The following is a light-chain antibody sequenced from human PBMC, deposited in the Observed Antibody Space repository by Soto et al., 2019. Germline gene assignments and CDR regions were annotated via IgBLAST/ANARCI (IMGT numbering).Light chain of an antibody. CDR3: SSYTSNSVV. CDR1: SSDVGGYNY. J-gene: IGLJ2*01. CDR2: AVT. Sequence: QSALTQPASVSGSPGQSITISCTGTSSDVGGYNYVSWYQQYPGKAPKLMIYAVTDRPSGVSNRFSGSKSGNTASLTISGLQAEDEADYSCSSYTSNSVVFGGGTKLTVL. V-gene: IGLV2-14*01.